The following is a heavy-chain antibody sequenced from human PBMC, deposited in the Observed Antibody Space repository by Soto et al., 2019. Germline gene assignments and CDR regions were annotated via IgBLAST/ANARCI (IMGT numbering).Heavy chain of an antibody. V-gene: IGHV2-5*02. CDR3: AHRRVGRERDY. Sequence: QITLKESGPALVKPTQTLTLTCTFSGFSLSTTGVGVGWIRQPPGKALEWLALIYWDDDTRYSSSLRSRLSITKVPSENQVVLRMTNMDPADTGTYFCAHRRVGRERDYWGQGTLVTVSS. CDR1: GFSLSTTGVG. CDR2: IYWDDDT. D-gene: IGHD1-1*01. J-gene: IGHJ4*02.